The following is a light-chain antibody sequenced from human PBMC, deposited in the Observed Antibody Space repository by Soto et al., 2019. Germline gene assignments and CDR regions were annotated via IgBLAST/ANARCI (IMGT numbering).Light chain of an antibody. CDR1: SSDVGTYKY. CDR3: GSYAGSYSSV. CDR2: DVS. Sequence: QSALTQPRSVSGSPGQSVTISCTGSSSDVGTYKYVSWYQQHPCKAPKLRIYDVSQRPSGGPDRFSGSKSGNTASLTISGLQAEEESDYYCGSYAGSYSSVFGGETKVTVL. V-gene: IGLV2-11*01. J-gene: IGLJ2*01.